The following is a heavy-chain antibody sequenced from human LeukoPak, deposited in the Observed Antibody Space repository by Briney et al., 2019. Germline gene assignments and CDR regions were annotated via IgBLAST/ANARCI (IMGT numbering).Heavy chain of an antibody. V-gene: IGHV3-7*01. Sequence: GGSLRLSCAASGLTFSSYWMSWVRKAPGKGLEWVANIRQDGTEKNYVDSVKGRFTISRDNVENSLYLQMNSLRAEDTAVYYCARIGDDYWGQGTLVTVSS. J-gene: IGHJ4*02. CDR3: ARIGDDY. CDR1: GLTFSSYW. D-gene: IGHD3-10*01. CDR2: IRQDGTEK.